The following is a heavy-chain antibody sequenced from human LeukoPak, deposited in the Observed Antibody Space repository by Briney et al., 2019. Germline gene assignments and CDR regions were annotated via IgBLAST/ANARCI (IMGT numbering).Heavy chain of an antibody. D-gene: IGHD2-15*01. Sequence: PSQTLSLTCTVSGGSISSGDYYWSWIRQPPGKGLEWIGSIYYSGSTYYNPSLRSRVIISVDTSKNQFSLKMSSVTAADTAVYYCARVRVSERLEQGYLFDYWGQGTLVTVSS. V-gene: IGHV4-30-4*08. CDR2: IYYSGST. CDR3: ARVRVSERLEQGYLFDY. J-gene: IGHJ4*02. CDR1: GGSISSGDYY.